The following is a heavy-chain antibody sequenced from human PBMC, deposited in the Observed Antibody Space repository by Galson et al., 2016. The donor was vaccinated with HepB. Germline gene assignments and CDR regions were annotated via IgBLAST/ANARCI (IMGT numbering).Heavy chain of an antibody. Sequence: SLRLSCAASGFTFSTYWMHWVRQAPGKGLVWVSRINTDGSNTSYADSVKGRFTISRDNAKNTLYLQMNSLRAEDTAVYYCARGGSRPIDYWGQGTLVTVSS. CDR2: INTDGSNT. J-gene: IGHJ4*02. V-gene: IGHV3-74*01. CDR3: ARGGSRPIDY. CDR1: GFTFSTYW. D-gene: IGHD1-26*01.